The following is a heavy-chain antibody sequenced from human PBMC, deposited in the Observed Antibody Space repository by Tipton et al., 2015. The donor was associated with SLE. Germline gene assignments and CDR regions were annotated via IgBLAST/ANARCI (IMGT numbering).Heavy chain of an antibody. V-gene: IGHV1-46*01. CDR3: AREASNTCYFDS. CDR1: GYTFTAYY. CDR2: INPGGGGT. Sequence: QSGAEVKKPGASVKVSCKSSGYTFTAYYMHWVRQAPGQGLEWMGIINPGGGGTNYAQKFQDRVTMAMDTSTTTVYMELNSLRSDDTAVYYCAREASNTCYFDSWGQGTLVTVSS. D-gene: IGHD2-8*01. J-gene: IGHJ4*02.